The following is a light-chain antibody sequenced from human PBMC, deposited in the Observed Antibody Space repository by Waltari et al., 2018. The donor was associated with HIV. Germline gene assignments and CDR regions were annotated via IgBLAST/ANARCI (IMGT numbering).Light chain of an antibody. CDR2: GND. Sequence: TQPPSVSGAPGQRVTIYCTGTSSTIGAGHDVHWYQQLPGTAPKPLIFGNDNRPSGVPDRFSGSKSGSSASLAITGLQPEDEGDYYCQSFDNTLRGVFGGGTKLTVL. V-gene: IGLV1-40*01. CDR1: SSTIGAGHD. J-gene: IGLJ3*02. CDR3: QSFDNTLRGV.